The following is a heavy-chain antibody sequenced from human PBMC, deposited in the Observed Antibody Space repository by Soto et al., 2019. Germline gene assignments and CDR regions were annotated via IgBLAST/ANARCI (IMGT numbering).Heavy chain of an antibody. CDR3: ARDRLRGYDNSGFLS. J-gene: IGHJ5*02. CDR1: GGTFSSYA. V-gene: IGHV1-18*01. D-gene: IGHD5-12*01. CDR2: INPSNGTG. Sequence: ASVKVSCKASGGTFSSYAISWVRQAPGQGLEWMAWINPSNGTGNYAQKFHDRVTMTTATSTNTVYMELRSLKSDDTAIYYCARDRLRGYDNSGFLSWGQGTLVPVSS.